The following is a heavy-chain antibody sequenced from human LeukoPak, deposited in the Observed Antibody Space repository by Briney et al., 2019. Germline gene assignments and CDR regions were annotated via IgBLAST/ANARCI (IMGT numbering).Heavy chain of an antibody. J-gene: IGHJ4*02. CDR3: ARDGYYYDSSGYFFDY. CDR1: GFTFDDYA. Sequence: SLRLSCAASGFTFDDYAMHWVRQAPGKGLEWVSGISWNSGSIGYTDSVKGRFTISRDNAKNTLYLQMNSLTAEDTAVYYCARDGYYYDSSGYFFDYWGQGTLVTVSS. D-gene: IGHD3-22*01. CDR2: ISWNSGSI. V-gene: IGHV3-9*01.